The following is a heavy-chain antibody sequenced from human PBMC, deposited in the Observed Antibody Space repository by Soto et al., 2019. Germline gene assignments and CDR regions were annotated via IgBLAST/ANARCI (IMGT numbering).Heavy chain of an antibody. D-gene: IGHD1-1*01. J-gene: IGHJ4*02. CDR1: GFTISSYW. CDR3: VTGTTPPY. V-gene: IGHV3-74*01. CDR2: INSDGSSP. Sequence: EVQLVESGGGLVQPGGSLRLSCAASGFTISSYWMHWVRQAPGKGLVWVLGINSDGSSPTYADSVKGRFTISRDNAKNTLHLQMNSLRAEDTAVYSCVTGTTPPYWGQGTLVTVSS.